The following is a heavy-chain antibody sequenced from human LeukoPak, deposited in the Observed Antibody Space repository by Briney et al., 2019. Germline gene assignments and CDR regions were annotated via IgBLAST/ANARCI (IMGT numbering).Heavy chain of an antibody. V-gene: IGHV3-7*03. CDR3: ATWIQTHFDY. J-gene: IGHJ4*02. CDR2: IKPDGSEK. CDR1: GFTFSSSW. D-gene: IGHD5-18*01. Sequence: GGSLRLSCAASGFTFSSSWMSWVRQAPGKGLEWVTNIKPDGSEKYYVDSVKGRFTISRDNAKNSLYLQMNSLRAEDTAIYYCATWIQTHFDYWGQGAVVTVSS.